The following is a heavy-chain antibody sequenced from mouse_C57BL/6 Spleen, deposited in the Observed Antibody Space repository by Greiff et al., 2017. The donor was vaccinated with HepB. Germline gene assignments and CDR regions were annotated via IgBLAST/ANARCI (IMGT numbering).Heavy chain of an antibody. CDR2: ISNGGGST. J-gene: IGHJ1*03. Sequence: EVQRVESGGGLVQPGGSLKLSCAASGFTFSDYYMYWVRQTPEKRLEWVAYISNGGGSTYYPDTVKGRFTISRDNAKNTLYLQMSRLKSEDTAMYYCARHYYGSRGYFDVWGTGTTGTVSS. V-gene: IGHV5-12*01. CDR3: ARHYYGSRGYFDV. D-gene: IGHD1-1*01. CDR1: GFTFSDYY.